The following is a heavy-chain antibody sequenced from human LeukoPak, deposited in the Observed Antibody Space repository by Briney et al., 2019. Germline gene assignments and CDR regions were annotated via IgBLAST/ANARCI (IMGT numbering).Heavy chain of an antibody. D-gene: IGHD6-13*01. V-gene: IGHV4-39*01. J-gene: IGHJ4*02. CDR2: IYYSGST. CDR3: ASTILGQQPDY. CDR1: GGSISSSSYY. Sequence: PSETLSLTCTVSGGSISSSSYYWGWIRQPPGKGLEWIGSIYYSGSTYYNPSLKSRVTISVDTSKNQFSLKLSSVTAADTAVYYCASTILGQQPDYWGQGTLVTVSS.